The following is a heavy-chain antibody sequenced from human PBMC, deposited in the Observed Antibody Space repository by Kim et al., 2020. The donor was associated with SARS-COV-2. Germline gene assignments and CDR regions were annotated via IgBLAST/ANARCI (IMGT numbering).Heavy chain of an antibody. Sequence: GGSLRLSCTTSGFTFTGHAMSWVRQAPGKGLEWDSSIDGSDGTTYYVDSVKGRFSISRDDSKNTLYLQMSALRADDTAAYYCLKGGWGWIWDYWGQGSL. V-gene: IGHV3-23*01. J-gene: IGHJ4*02. CDR3: LKGGWGWIWDY. CDR1: GFTFTGHA. D-gene: IGHD2-21*01. CDR2: IDGSDGTT.